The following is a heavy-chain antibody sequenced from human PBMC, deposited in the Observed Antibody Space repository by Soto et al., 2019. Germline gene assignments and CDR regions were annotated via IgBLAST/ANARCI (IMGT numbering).Heavy chain of an antibody. D-gene: IGHD1-26*01. CDR1: GFTFSSYG. J-gene: IGHJ6*02. CDR2: ISYDGSNK. CDR3: AKDQSREWELPDYYYYYGMDV. V-gene: IGHV3-30*18. Sequence: GGSLRLSCAASGFTFSSYGMHWVRQAPGKGLEWVAVISYDGSNKYYADSVKGRFTISRDNSKNTLYLQMNSLRAEDTAVYYCAKDQSREWELPDYYYYYGMDVWGQGTTVTVSS.